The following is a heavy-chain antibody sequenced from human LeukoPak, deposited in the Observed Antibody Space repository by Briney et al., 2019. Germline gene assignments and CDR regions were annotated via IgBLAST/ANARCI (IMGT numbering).Heavy chain of an antibody. D-gene: IGHD5-18*01. J-gene: IGHJ4*02. CDR2: INHSGST. Sequence: SETLSLTCAVYGGSFSGYYWSWIRQPPGKGLEWIGEINHSGSTNYNPSLKSRVTISVDTSKNQFSLKLSSVTAADTAVYYCARGPIQLWHTIFDYWGQGTLVTVSP. V-gene: IGHV4-34*01. CDR1: GGSFSGYY. CDR3: ARGPIQLWHTIFDY.